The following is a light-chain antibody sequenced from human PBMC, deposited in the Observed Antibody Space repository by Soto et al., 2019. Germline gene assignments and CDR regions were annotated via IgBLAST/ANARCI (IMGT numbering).Light chain of an antibody. CDR1: SSDVGGYNY. CDR3: SSYTGSNDPYV. J-gene: IGLJ1*01. CDR2: EVS. V-gene: IGLV2-8*01. Sequence: QSVLTQPASASGSAGESVTISCTGTSSDVGGYNYVSWYQQHPGKAPKLMIYEVSKRPSGVPDRFSGSRVGNTASLTVSGLQAEDEADYYCSSYTGSNDPYVFGTGTKVTV.